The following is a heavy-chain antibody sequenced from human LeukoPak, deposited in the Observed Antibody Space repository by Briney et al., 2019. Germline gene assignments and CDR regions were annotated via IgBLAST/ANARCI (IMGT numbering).Heavy chain of an antibody. CDR1: GFTLSNYW. V-gene: IGHV3-7*03. CDR3: ARAYYGSGNWFDP. CDR2: IKQDGSEK. J-gene: IGHJ5*02. D-gene: IGHD3-10*01. Sequence: GGSLRLSCVASGFTLSNYWMSWVRQAPGKGLEWVANIKQDGSEKYYVDSVEGRFTISRDNSKNTLYLQMNSLRAEDTAVYYCARAYYGSGNWFDPWGQGTLVTVSS.